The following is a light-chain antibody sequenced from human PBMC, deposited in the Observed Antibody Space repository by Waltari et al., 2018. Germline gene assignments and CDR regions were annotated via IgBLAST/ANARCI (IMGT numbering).Light chain of an antibody. J-gene: IGLJ2*01. CDR1: SSEVGNYKR. CDR3: SSYAGSSKGV. CDR2: SVS. Sequence: QSALTQPASVSGSPGQSITISCTGTSSEVGNYKRVSWYQQHPGKAPKLMIYSVSKRPSGVSDRFSGSKAADMASLTISGLQPEDEAEYFCSSYAGSSKGVFGGGTKVTVL. V-gene: IGLV2-23*02.